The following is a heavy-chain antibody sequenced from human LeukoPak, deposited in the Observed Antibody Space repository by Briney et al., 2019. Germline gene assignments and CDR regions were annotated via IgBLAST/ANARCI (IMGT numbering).Heavy chain of an antibody. J-gene: IGHJ4*02. CDR3: ARRGDGYNLNFDY. D-gene: IGHD5-24*01. CDR2: IYPGDSDT. Sequence: GESLKISCKGSGYSFSDYWIGWVRQMPGKGLELMGIIYPGDSDTRYRPSFQGQVTISADKSISTAYLQWSSLKASDTAMYYCARRGDGYNLNFDYWGQGTLVTVSS. V-gene: IGHV5-51*01. CDR1: GYSFSDYW.